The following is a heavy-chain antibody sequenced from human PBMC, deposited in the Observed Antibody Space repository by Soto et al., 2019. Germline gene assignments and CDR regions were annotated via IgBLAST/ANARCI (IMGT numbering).Heavy chain of an antibody. J-gene: IGHJ4*02. D-gene: IGHD6-19*01. CDR2: ISYDGSNK. CDR3: AKCLGCGWYLALDY. V-gene: IGHV3-30*18. CDR1: GFTFSSYG. Sequence: QVQLVESGGGVVQPGRSLRLSCAASGFTFSSYGMHWVRQAPGKGLEWVAVISYDGSNKYYADSVKGRFTISRDNSKNTLYLQMNSLRAEDTAVYYCAKCLGCGWYLALDYWGQGTLVTVSS.